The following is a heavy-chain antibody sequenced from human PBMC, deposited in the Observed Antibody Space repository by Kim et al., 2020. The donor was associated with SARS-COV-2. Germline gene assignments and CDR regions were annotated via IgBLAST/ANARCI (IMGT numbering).Heavy chain of an antibody. CDR2: NT. Sequence: NTNYARKLQGRVTMTTDTSTSTAYMELRSLRSDDTAVYYCATLLRTTIDYWGQGTLVTVSS. D-gene: IGHD1-7*01. V-gene: IGHV1-18*01. J-gene: IGHJ4*02. CDR3: ATLLRTTIDY.